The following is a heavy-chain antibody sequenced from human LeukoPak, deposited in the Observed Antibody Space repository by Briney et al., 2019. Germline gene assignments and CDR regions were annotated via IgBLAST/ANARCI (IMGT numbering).Heavy chain of an antibody. CDR1: GGTFSSYA. V-gene: IGHV1-69*13. CDR3: AVPDCSSTSCYPNYYYYYMDV. CDR2: IIPIFGTA. D-gene: IGHD2-2*01. Sequence: ASVKVSCKASGGTFSSYAISWVRQAPGQGLEWMGGIIPIFGTANYAQKFQGRVTITADESTSTAYMELSSLRSEDTAVYYCAVPDCSSTSCYPNYYYYYMDVWGKGTTVTVSS. J-gene: IGHJ6*03.